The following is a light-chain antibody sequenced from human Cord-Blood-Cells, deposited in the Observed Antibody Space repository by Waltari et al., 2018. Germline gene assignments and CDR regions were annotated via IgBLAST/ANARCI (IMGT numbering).Light chain of an antibody. CDR3: SSYTSSSTDV. Sequence: QSALTQPASVSGSPGQSITISCTGTSSDVGGYNYVSWYQQHPGKAPKLMIYDVSKRPSGVSHRFSGSKSGHPASLTISGLQAEDEADYYCSSYTSSSTDVFGTGTKVTVL. CDR2: DVS. J-gene: IGLJ1*01. CDR1: SSDVGGYNY. V-gene: IGLV2-14*01.